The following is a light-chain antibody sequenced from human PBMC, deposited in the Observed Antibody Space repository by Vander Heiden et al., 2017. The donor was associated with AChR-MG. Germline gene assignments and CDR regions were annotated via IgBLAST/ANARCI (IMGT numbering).Light chain of an antibody. Sequence: QSVLTQPPSASGTPGQRVTIPCSGSSSHIGSNYVYWYQQLPGTAPKLLIYRNNQRPSGVPDRLSGSKSGTSASLAISGLRSEDEADYYCAAWDDSLSGWVFGGGTKLTVL. CDR1: SSHIGSNY. CDR3: AAWDDSLSGWV. J-gene: IGLJ3*02. V-gene: IGLV1-47*01. CDR2: RNN.